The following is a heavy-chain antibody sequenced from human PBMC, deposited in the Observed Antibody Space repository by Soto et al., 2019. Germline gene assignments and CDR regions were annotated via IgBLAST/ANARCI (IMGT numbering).Heavy chain of an antibody. J-gene: IGHJ4*02. V-gene: IGHV3-30-3*01. CDR3: AREGYYDSSGDYYFDY. CDR2: ISYDGSNK. D-gene: IGHD3-22*01. Sequence: GGSLRLSCAASGFTFSSYAMHWVRQAPGKGLEWVAVISYDGSNKYYADSVKGRFTISRDNSKNTLYLQMNSLRAEDTAVYYCAREGYYDSSGDYYFDYWGQGTLVTVS. CDR1: GFTFSSYA.